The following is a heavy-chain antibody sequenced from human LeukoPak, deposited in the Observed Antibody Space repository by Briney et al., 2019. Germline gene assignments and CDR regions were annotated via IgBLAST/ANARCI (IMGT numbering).Heavy chain of an antibody. CDR3: ARPGYCSSTSCFYYFDY. CDR2: INPSGGST. J-gene: IGHJ4*02. D-gene: IGHD2-2*01. Sequence: ASVKVSCKASGYTFTSYYMHWVRQAPGQGLEWMGIINPSGGSTSYAQKFQGRVTMTRDTSTGTVYMELSSLRSEDTAVYYCARPGYCSSTSCFYYFDYWGQGTLVTVSS. V-gene: IGHV1-46*01. CDR1: GYTFTSYY.